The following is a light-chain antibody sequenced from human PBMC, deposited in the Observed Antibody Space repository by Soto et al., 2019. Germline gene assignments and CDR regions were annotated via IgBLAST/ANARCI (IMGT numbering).Light chain of an antibody. CDR3: QQRTNWSPPA. CDR2: DIS. CDR1: QSVTGY. Sequence: DIILTQSPATLSLSPGERATLSCRASQSVTGYLAWYQQKPGQAPRLLMSDISNRATGVPARFSGRGYGTDFNLTISSLEPEDFAVYYCQQRTNWSPPAFGGGTKVEIK. V-gene: IGKV3-11*01. J-gene: IGKJ4*01.